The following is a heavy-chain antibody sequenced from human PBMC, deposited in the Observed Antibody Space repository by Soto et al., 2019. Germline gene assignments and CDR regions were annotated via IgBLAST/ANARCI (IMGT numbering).Heavy chain of an antibody. V-gene: IGHV1-46*01. J-gene: IGHJ4*02. CDR2: INPSGDT. CDR3: ARVSCSGCGCYGIDY. Sequence: ASVKVSCKSSGDTFTSYYMHWVRHAPGQGLEWMGIINPSGDTSYAQKFQGRVTMTRDTSTSTVYMELSSLRSEDTAVYYCARVSCSGCGCYGIDYWGQGTLFTVSS. D-gene: IGHD2-15*01. CDR1: GDTFTSYY.